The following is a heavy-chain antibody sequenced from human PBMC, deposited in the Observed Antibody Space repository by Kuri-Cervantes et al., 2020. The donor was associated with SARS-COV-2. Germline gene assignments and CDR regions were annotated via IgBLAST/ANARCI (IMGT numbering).Heavy chain of an antibody. Sequence: LSLTSAVYGGSFSGYYWSWIRQPPGKGLEWVSVIYSGGDTYYADSVKGRFTISRDNSKNTPYLQMNSLRAEDTAVYYCARDQWEYSSSSGGDYWGQGTLVTVSS. V-gene: IGHV3-53*05. J-gene: IGHJ4*02. CDR3: ARDQWEYSSSSGGDY. CDR1: GGSFSGYY. D-gene: IGHD6-6*01. CDR2: IYSGGDT.